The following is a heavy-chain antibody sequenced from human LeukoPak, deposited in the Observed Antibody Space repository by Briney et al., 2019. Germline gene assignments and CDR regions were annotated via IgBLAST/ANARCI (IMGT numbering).Heavy chain of an antibody. V-gene: IGHV1-69*05. CDR1: GGTFSSYA. D-gene: IGHD3-3*01. Sequence: GASVKVSCKASGGTFSSYAISWVRQAPGQGLEWMGGIIPIFGTANYAQKFQGRVTITTDESTSTAYMELSSLRSEDTAVYYCASLKYDFWSGYLSLYYYMDVWGKGTTVTVSS. CDR3: ASLKYDFWSGYLSLYYYMDV. CDR2: IIPIFGTA. J-gene: IGHJ6*03.